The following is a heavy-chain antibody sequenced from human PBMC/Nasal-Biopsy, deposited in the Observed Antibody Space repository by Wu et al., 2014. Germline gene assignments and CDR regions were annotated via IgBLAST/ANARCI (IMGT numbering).Heavy chain of an antibody. D-gene: IGHD4-17*01. J-gene: IGHJ4*02. CDR3: ATTFSYSDNYYGEDF. CDR2: IWDDGSNI. V-gene: IGHV3-33*08. Sequence: LRLSCAASGFAFDGYAMIWVRHAPGKGLEWVAVIWDDGSNIYYADSVKGRFTISRDNSKNTLYLEMNRLRAEDTAIYYCATTFSYSDNYYGEDFWGRGTLVTVSS. CDR1: GFAFDGYA.